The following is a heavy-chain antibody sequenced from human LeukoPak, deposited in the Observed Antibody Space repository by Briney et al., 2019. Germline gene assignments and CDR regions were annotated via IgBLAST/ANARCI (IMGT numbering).Heavy chain of an antibody. Sequence: SVKVSCKASGYTFTSYGISWVRQAPGQGLEWMGGIIPIFGTANYAQKFQGRVTITADKSTSTAYMELSSLRSEDTAVYYCAREHYDILTGYHNTPDYWGQGTLVTVSS. CDR2: IIPIFGTA. CDR1: GYTFTSYG. J-gene: IGHJ4*02. V-gene: IGHV1-69*06. CDR3: AREHYDILTGYHNTPDY. D-gene: IGHD3-9*01.